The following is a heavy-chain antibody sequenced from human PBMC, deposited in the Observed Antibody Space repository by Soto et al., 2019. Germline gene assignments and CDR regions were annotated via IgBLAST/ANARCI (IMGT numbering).Heavy chain of an antibody. Sequence: GGSLGLSCAASRFTFSSYAMTWARQAPGKGLEWVSSITGSGGSTKYADSVKGRFTISRDNSKNTLYLQMDSLRADDTAVYYCATDPNGDYIGAFDNWGQGTMVTVSS. CDR2: ITGSGGST. D-gene: IGHD4-17*01. J-gene: IGHJ3*02. CDR3: ATDPNGDYIGAFDN. CDR1: RFTFSSYA. V-gene: IGHV3-23*01.